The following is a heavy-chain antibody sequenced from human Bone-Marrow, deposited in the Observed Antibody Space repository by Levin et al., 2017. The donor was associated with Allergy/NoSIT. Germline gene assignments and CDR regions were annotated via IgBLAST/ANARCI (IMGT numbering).Heavy chain of an antibody. J-gene: IGHJ6*02. D-gene: IGHD3/OR15-3a*01. Sequence: GGSLRLSCTTSGFTFDNFGMHWVRQTPGKRLQWVAVISYDGRNTYYADSVRGRFTISRDNSKNTLYLRMNGLRAEDTAVYYCAKRTDSGPSVYYYGLDVWGQGTTVIVSS. CDR3: AKRTDSGPSVYYYGLDV. CDR2: ISYDGRNT. CDR1: GFTFDNFG. V-gene: IGHV3-30*18.